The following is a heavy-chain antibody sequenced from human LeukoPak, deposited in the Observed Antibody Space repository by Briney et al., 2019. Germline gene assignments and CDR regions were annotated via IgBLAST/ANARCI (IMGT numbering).Heavy chain of an antibody. D-gene: IGHD3-9*01. CDR3: ARGDGISH. J-gene: IGHJ4*02. CDR1: GFTLSDYN. V-gene: IGHV3-69-1*01. CDR2: TRNSSVI. Sequence: PGGSLRLSCVASGFTLSDYNMNWVRQAPGKGLEWISSTRNSSVIFYGDSVKGRFSVSRDNPKNSLYLQMNSLRVEDTAMYYCARGDGISHWGQGTLVTVSS.